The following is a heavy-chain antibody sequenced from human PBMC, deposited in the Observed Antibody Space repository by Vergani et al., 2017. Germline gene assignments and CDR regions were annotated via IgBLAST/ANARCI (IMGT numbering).Heavy chain of an antibody. V-gene: IGHV4-39*01. J-gene: IGHJ2*01. CDR1: GDSIISRSYY. D-gene: IGHD3-16*01. CDR2: SHNSGNG. Sequence: QMQLQESGPGLVKASETLSLTCTVSGDSIISRSYYWGWIRQPPGKGLEWIGSSHNSGNGDSSSSLKSRVTISADTSKNQFSLRLTSVTAADTAVYYCASGKYYSDSTSHFRGRYFDVWGRGTLVTVPS. CDR3: ASGKYYSDSTSHFRGRYFDV.